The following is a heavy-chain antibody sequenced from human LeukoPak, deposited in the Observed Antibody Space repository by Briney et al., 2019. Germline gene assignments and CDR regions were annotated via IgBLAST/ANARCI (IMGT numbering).Heavy chain of an antibody. CDR1: GFTFSSYA. D-gene: IGHD5-18*01. J-gene: IGHJ4*02. Sequence: GGSLRLSCAASGFTFSSYAMHWVRQAPGKGLEGGAVISYDGSNKHYADSVKGRFTISRDNSKNTLYLQMNSLRAEDTAVYYCAREGSRGYSYGYFDYWGQGTLVTVSS. CDR2: ISYDGSNK. V-gene: IGHV3-30*04. CDR3: AREGSRGYSYGYFDY.